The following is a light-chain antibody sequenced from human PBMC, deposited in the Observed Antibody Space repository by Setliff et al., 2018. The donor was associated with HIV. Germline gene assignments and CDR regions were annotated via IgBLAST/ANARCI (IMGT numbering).Light chain of an antibody. CDR3: CSYAGNSTYV. CDR1: SSDVGSHNL. CDR2: EVT. Sequence: QSVLTQPASVSGSPGQSVTISCSGTSSDVGSHNLVSWYQQHPDKAPKVMIYEVTKRPSGISNRFSGSKSGNTASLTISGLQAEDEADYYCCSYAGNSTYVFGTGTKV. V-gene: IGLV2-23*02. J-gene: IGLJ1*01.